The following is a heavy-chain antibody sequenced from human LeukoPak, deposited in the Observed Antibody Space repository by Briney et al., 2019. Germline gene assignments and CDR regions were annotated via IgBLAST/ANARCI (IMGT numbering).Heavy chain of an antibody. CDR1: GGTFSSYA. CDR3: ASAEGTTWIQLNMDV. D-gene: IGHD5-18*01. J-gene: IGHJ6*03. V-gene: IGHV1-69*04. CDR2: VIPILGIA. Sequence: SVKVSCKASGGTFSSYAISWVRQAPGQGLEWMGRVIPILGIANYAQKFQGRVTITTDESTSTAYMELSSLRSEDTAVYYCASAEGTTWIQLNMDVWGKGTTVTVSS.